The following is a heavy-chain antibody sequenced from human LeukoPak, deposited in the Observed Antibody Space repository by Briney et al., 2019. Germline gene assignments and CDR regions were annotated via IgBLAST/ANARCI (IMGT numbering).Heavy chain of an antibody. CDR1: GGSINSYY. J-gene: IGHJ4*02. CDR2: IYSNENT. D-gene: IGHD3-10*01. CDR3: ARQAYYSESGSWTGFDY. Sequence: SETLSLTCTVSGGSINSYYWSLIRQPPGEGLEWIGYIYSNENTNYKPSLKSRVTMSVDPCKNQFPLRLSSVTAADPAVYYCARQAYYSESGSWTGFDYWGQGPLVRVSS. V-gene: IGHV4-4*09.